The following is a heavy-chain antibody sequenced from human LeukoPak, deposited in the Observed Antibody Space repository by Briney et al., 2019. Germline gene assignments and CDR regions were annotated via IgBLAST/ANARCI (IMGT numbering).Heavy chain of an antibody. Sequence: SETLSLTCAVSGGSFSGYYWSWIRQPPGKGLEWIGESNHSGSTNYNPSLKSRVTISVDTSKNQFSRKLSSVTAADTAVYYCARERITMVRGVIRRGNWFDPWGQGTLVTVSS. CDR2: SNHSGST. CDR1: GGSFSGYY. J-gene: IGHJ5*02. CDR3: ARERITMVRGVIRRGNWFDP. D-gene: IGHD3-10*01. V-gene: IGHV4-34*01.